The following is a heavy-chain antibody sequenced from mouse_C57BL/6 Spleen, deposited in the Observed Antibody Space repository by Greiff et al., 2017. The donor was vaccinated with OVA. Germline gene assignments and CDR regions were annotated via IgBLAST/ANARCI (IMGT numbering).Heavy chain of an antibody. D-gene: IGHD2-4*01. Sequence: QVQLQQSGAELARPGASVKLSCKASGYTFTSYGISWVKQRTGKGLEWIGEICTRSGYTYYHEKFKGKVTLTADKDSSTAYMELRSRTSEDSAIYFCARDAYYDEYYFDYWGQGTTLTVSS. J-gene: IGHJ2*01. CDR2: ICTRSGYT. V-gene: IGHV1-81*01. CDR1: GYTFTSYG. CDR3: ARDAYYDEYYFDY.